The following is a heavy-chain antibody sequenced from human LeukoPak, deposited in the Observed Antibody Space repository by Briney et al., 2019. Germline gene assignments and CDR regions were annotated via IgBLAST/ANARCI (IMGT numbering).Heavy chain of an antibody. J-gene: IGHJ4*02. Sequence: GGSLRLSCAASGFTFSSYSMNWVRQAPGKGLEWVSSISSSSSYIYYADSVKGRFTISRDNAKNSLYLQMNSLRAEDTAVYYCARDHGIVGATHFDYWGQGTLVTVSS. D-gene: IGHD1-26*01. CDR1: GFTFSSYS. CDR3: ARDHGIVGATHFDY. CDR2: ISSSSSYI. V-gene: IGHV3-21*01.